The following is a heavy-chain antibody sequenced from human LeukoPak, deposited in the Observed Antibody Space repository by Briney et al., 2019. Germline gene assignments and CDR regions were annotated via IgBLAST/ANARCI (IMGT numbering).Heavy chain of an antibody. CDR2: IYYSGST. Sequence: SETLSLTCTVSGGSISSNSYYWGWIRQPPGKGLKWIGSIYYSGSTNYNPSLKSRVTISVDTSKNQFSLKLSSVTAADTAVYYCARVNDYYYYYYMDVWGKGTTVTVSS. V-gene: IGHV4-39*07. J-gene: IGHJ6*03. CDR3: ARVNDYYYYYYMDV. CDR1: GGSISSNSYY.